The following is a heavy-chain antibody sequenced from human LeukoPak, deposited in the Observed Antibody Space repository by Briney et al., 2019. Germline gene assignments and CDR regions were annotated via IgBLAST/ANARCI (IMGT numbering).Heavy chain of an antibody. CDR1: DYSLSSGYY. CDR2: IYHSGST. Sequence: SETLSLTCAVSDYSLSSGYYWDWIRQPPGKGLEWIGGIYHSGSTYYNPSLKSRVTISVDTSKNQFSLKLNSVTAADTAVYYCARRNHAIFGVPIYYFDYWSQGTLVTVSS. D-gene: IGHD3-3*01. J-gene: IGHJ4*02. V-gene: IGHV4-38-2*01. CDR3: ARRNHAIFGVPIYYFDY.